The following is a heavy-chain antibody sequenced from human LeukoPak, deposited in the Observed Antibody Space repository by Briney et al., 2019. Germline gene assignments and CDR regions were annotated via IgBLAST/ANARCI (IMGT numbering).Heavy chain of an antibody. D-gene: IGHD2-21*01. Sequence: GGSLRLSCAASGFTFSSYAMHWVRQAPGKGLEWVAVISYDGSNKYYADSVKGRFTISRDNSKNTLYLQMNSLRAEDTAVYYCANGSPQIPYDAFDIWGQGTMVTVSS. CDR3: ANGSPQIPYDAFDI. V-gene: IGHV3-30-3*01. CDR1: GFTFSSYA. CDR2: ISYDGSNK. J-gene: IGHJ3*02.